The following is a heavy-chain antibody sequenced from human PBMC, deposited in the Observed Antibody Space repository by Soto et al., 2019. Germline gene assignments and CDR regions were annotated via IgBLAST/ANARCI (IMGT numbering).Heavy chain of an antibody. V-gene: IGHV4-4*02. CDR2: IHHTGGT. D-gene: IGHD2-21*01. CDR1: GTSISSTYW. Sequence: QVQLRQSGPGLVKPSAPLSLTCFVSGTSISSTYWWTWVRPSPGKGLEWIGEIHHTGGTNYHPALKTRLTISVDNANNQFSLGWTSVTAADSAIYYCATLPPRVVVALAEFPSWGEGSLVTVSS. J-gene: IGHJ5*02. CDR3: ATLPPRVVVALAEFPS.